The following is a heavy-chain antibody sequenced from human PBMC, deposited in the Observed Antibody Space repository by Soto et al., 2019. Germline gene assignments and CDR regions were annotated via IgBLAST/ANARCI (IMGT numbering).Heavy chain of an antibody. CDR1: RFTFSSYA. D-gene: IGHD6-13*01. CDR2: ITGSGGTT. V-gene: IGHV3-23*01. J-gene: IGHJ4*02. Sequence: GSLRLSCAASRFTFSSYAMSWVRQAPGKGLEWVSFITGSGGTTFYADSVKGRFTISRDNSKNTLYLHMNSLRAEDTAVYYCAKHHGGNSWYCLDSWGQGTLVTVS. CDR3: AKHHGGNSWYCLDS.